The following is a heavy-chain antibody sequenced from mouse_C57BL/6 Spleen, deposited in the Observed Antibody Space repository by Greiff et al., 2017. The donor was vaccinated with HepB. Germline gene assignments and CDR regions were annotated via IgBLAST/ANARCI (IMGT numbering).Heavy chain of an antibody. Sequence: EVQRVESGPELVKPGASVKISCKASGYSFTDYNMNWVKQSNGKSLEWIGVINPNYGTTSYNQKFKGKATLTVDQSSSTTYIQLNSLTSEDSAVYYCARAHYYSSSFYAMDYWGQGTSVTVSS. CDR3: ARAHYYSSSFYAMDY. CDR2: INPNYGTT. CDR1: GYSFTDYN. D-gene: IGHD1-1*01. J-gene: IGHJ4*01. V-gene: IGHV1-39*01.